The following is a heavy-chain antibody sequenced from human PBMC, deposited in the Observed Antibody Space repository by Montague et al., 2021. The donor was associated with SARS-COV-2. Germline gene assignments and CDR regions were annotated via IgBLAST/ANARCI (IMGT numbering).Heavy chain of an antibody. V-gene: IGHV3-13*04. J-gene: IGHJ6*02. CDR3: ARETTVQYYYAMDV. CDR2: IDTAGHT. D-gene: IGHD3-16*01. Sequence: SLRLSCAASGFSFSNYDMYWVRQATGNGLEWVSGIDTAGHTYYPGSVKGRFTISRENANNSLYLQMNSLRDRDTAVYYCARETTVQYYYAMDVWGQGTTVTVSS. CDR1: GFSFSNYD.